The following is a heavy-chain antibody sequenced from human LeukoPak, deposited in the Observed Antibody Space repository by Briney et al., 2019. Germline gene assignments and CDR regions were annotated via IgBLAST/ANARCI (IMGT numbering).Heavy chain of an antibody. Sequence: GGSLRLSCAASRFTFSTYSMNWVRQAPGKGLEWVSSISSSSNYIYYADSVKGRFTISRDNAKNSLYLRMYSLRAEDTAVYYCARDSGWHRFDPWGQGTLVTVSS. CDR3: ARDSGWHRFDP. CDR2: ISSSSNYI. V-gene: IGHV3-21*01. J-gene: IGHJ5*02. CDR1: RFTFSTYS. D-gene: IGHD3-10*01.